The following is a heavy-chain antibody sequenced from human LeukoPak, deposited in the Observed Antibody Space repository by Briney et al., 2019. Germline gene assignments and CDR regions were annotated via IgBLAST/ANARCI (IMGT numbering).Heavy chain of an antibody. CDR3: ARSSRGLTYSSSWYPT. D-gene: IGHD6-13*01. CDR1: GGTFSSYA. CDR2: IIPIFGTV. J-gene: IGHJ4*02. Sequence: SVKVSCKASGGTFSSYAISWVRQAPGQGLEWMGGIIPIFGTVNYAQKFQGRVTITADESTSTAYMELSSLRSEDTAVYYCARSSRGLTYSSSWYPTWGQGTLVTVSS. V-gene: IGHV1-69*13.